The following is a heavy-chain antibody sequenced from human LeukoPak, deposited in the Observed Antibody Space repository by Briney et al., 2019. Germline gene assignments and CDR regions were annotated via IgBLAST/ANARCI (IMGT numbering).Heavy chain of an antibody. CDR1: GFTFSSYS. CDR2: ISSSSSYI. V-gene: IGHV3-21*01. J-gene: IGHJ4*02. D-gene: IGHD4-17*01. CDR3: AKDKTTVTTFSPFDY. Sequence: GGSLRLSCAASGFTFSSYSMNWVRQAPGKGLEWVSCISSSSSYIHYADSVKGRFTISRDNSKNTLYLQMNSLRPEDTAVYYCAKDKTTVTTFSPFDYWGQGTLVTVSS.